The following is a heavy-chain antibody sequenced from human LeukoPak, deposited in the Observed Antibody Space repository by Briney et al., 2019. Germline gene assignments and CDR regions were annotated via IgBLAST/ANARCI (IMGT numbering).Heavy chain of an antibody. V-gene: IGHV1-2*02. Sequence: GASVKVSCKASGYTFTGYYMHWVRQAPGQGLEWMGWINPNSGGTNYAQKFQGRVTMTRDTSISTAYMELSRLRSDDTAVYYCASGYCSSTSCYIVGPYYYYYYGMDVWGQGTTVTVSS. D-gene: IGHD2-2*02. CDR1: GYTFTGYY. J-gene: IGHJ6*02. CDR2: INPNSGGT. CDR3: ASGYCSSTSCYIVGPYYYYYYGMDV.